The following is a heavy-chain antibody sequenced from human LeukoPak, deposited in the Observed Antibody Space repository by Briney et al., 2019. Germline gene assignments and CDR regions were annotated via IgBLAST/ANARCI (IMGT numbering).Heavy chain of an antibody. CDR3: AKDRPPFVDTAIACTDY. CDR2: IRYDGSNK. Sequence: GGSLRLSCAASGFTFSSYGMHWVRQAPGKGLEWVAFIRYDGSNKYYADSVKGRFTISRDNSKNTLYLQMNSLRAEDTAVYYCAKDRPPFVDTAIACTDYWGQGTLVTVSS. CDR1: GFTFSSYG. V-gene: IGHV3-30*02. D-gene: IGHD5-18*01. J-gene: IGHJ4*02.